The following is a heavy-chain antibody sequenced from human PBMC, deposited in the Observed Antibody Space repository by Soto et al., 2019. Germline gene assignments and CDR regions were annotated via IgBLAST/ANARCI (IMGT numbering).Heavy chain of an antibody. CDR3: ARSEEDSDYYYYGMDV. J-gene: IGHJ6*02. D-gene: IGHD2-15*01. CDR1: GDTVSSNSFA. CDR2: TYYRSRWYS. V-gene: IGHV6-1*01. Sequence: SQTLSLTFVGSGDTVSSNSFAWNCVSQSPSRGLEWLGRTYYRSRWYSDYAVSVRSRIDINADTSKNQVSLQLNSVTPEDTAVYYCARSEEDSDYYYYGMDVWSQGTTVTVSS.